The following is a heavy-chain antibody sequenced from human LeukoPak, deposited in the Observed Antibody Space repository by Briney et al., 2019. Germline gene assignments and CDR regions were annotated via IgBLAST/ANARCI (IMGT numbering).Heavy chain of an antibody. J-gene: IGHJ4*02. CDR1: GGIFSSYA. V-gene: IGHV1-69*04. Sequence: SVKVSCKASGGIFSSYAISWVRQAPGQGLEWMGRIIPILGIANYAQKFQGRVTITADKSTSTAYMELSSLRSEDTAVYYCARDISSWNYFDYWGQGTLVTVSS. D-gene: IGHD6-13*01. CDR2: IIPILGIA. CDR3: ARDISSWNYFDY.